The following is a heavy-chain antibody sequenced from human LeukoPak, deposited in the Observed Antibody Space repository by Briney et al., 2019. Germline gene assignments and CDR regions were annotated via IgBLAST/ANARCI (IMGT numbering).Heavy chain of an antibody. CDR2: IYTSGST. J-gene: IGHJ6*03. D-gene: IGHD3-10*01. CDR3: ARDPGFMVRGSRRGYDDYYYYMDV. Sequence: SETLSLTCTVSGGSISSYYWSWIRQPAGKGLEWIGRIYTSGSTNYNPSLKSRVTMSVDTSKNQFSLKLSSVTAADTAVYYCARDPGFMVRGSRRGYDDYYYYMDVWGKGTTVTISS. CDR1: GGSISSYY. V-gene: IGHV4-4*07.